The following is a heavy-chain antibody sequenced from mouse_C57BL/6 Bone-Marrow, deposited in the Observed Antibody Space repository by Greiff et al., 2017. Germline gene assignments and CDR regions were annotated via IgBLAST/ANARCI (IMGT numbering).Heavy chain of an antibody. J-gene: IGHJ3*01. CDR3: ARGTYYSNYPLAY. CDR1: GYTFTSYW. V-gene: IGHV1-69*01. CDR2: IDPSDSYT. Sequence: QVQLQQPGAELVMPGASVKLSCKASGYTFTSYWMHWVKQRPGQGLEWIGEIDPSDSYTNYNQKFKGKATLTVDKPSSTAYMQLSSLTSEDSAVYYCARGTYYSNYPLAYWGQGTLVTVSA. D-gene: IGHD2-5*01.